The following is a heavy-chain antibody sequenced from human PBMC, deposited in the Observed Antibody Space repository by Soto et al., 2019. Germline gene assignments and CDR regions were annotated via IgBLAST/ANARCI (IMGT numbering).Heavy chain of an antibody. CDR3: AKDFGDSSPFGY. CDR1: GFTFNKYA. V-gene: IGHV3-23*01. D-gene: IGHD4-17*01. Sequence: GGSLRLSCAASGFTFNKYALTWVRQAPGKGLDRVSAISGSGGSTYYADSVKGRFTIPRDNSKNTLYLQMNSLRAEDTAVYYCAKDFGDSSPFGYWGQGALVTVSS. CDR2: ISGSGGST. J-gene: IGHJ4*02.